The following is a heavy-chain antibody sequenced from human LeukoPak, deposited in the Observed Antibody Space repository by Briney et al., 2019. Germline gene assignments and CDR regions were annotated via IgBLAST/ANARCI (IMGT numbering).Heavy chain of an antibody. CDR1: GGSISSSSYY. J-gene: IGHJ5*02. V-gene: IGHV4-39*01. D-gene: IGHD3-3*01. CDR2: IYYSGST. CDR3: ASDVLRFLEWLPHNWFDP. Sequence: SETLSLTCTVSGGSISSSSYYWGWIRQPPGKGLEWIVSIYYSGSTYYNPSLKSRVTISVNTSKNQFSLKLSSVTAADTAVYYCASDVLRFLEWLPHNWFDPWGQGTLVAVSS.